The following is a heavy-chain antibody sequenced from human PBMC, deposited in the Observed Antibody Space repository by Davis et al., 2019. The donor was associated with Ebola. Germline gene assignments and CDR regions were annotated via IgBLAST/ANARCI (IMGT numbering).Heavy chain of an antibody. Sequence: PGGSLRLSCVASGFTFSSYGMHWVRQAPGKGLQWVAVIWYDGSNKYYADSVKGRFTISRDNPKNTLYLQMNSLRAEDTAVYYCARDCRSTSCGDYWGQGTLVTVSS. V-gene: IGHV3-33*01. J-gene: IGHJ4*02. CDR2: IWYDGSNK. D-gene: IGHD2-2*01. CDR1: GFTFSSYG. CDR3: ARDCRSTSCGDY.